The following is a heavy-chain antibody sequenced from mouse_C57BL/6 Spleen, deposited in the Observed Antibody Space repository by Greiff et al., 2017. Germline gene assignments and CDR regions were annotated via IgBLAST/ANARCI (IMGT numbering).Heavy chain of an antibody. CDR3: AKMGMGSSPLDV. V-gene: IGHV2-4*01. D-gene: IGHD1-1*01. CDR1: GFSLTSYG. J-gene: IGHJ1*03. Sequence: QVQLKESGPGLVQPSQSLSITCTVSGFSLTSYGVHWVRQPPGKGLEWLGVIWSGGSTDYNAAFISRLSISKDNSKSQVFFKMNSLQADDTAIYYCAKMGMGSSPLDVWGTGTTVTVSS. CDR2: IWSGGST.